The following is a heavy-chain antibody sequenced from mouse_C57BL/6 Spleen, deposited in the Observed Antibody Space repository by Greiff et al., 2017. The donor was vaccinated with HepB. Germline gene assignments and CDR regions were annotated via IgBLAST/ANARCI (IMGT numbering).Heavy chain of an antibody. Sequence: VKLVESGPGLVAPSQSLSITCTVSGFSLTSYGVDWVRQSPGKGLEWLGVIWGVGSTNYNSALKSRLSISKDNSKSQVFLKMNSLQTDDTAMYYCASVDTGGGFAYWGQGTLVTVSA. V-gene: IGHV2-6*01. CDR2: IWGVGST. D-gene: IGHD1-1*01. CDR3: ASVDTGGGFAY. CDR1: GFSLTSYG. J-gene: IGHJ3*01.